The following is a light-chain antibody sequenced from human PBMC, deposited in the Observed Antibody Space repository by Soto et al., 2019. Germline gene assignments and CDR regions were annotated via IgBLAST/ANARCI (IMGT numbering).Light chain of an antibody. J-gene: IGLJ1*01. CDR1: SSDVGLYDY. CDR3: CSSSGSYTYV. V-gene: IGLV2-11*01. CDR2: DVT. Sequence: QSVLTQPRSVSGSPGQSVTISCTGTSSDVGLYDYVSWYHQHPGKAPKLLIYDVTKRPSGVPDRFSGSKSGNTASLTISGLQAEDEGDYYCCSSSGSYTYVFGIGTKVTVL.